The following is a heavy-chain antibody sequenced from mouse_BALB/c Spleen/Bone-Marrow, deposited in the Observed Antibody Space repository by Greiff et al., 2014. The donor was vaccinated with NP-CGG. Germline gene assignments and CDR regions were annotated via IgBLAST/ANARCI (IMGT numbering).Heavy chain of an antibody. CDR3: ARHDNDGYYLAY. CDR2: IWSDGST. V-gene: IGHV2-6-2*01. J-gene: IGHJ3*01. D-gene: IGHD2-3*01. Sequence: VMLVESGPDLVAPSQSLSITCTVSGFSLTSYGAHWVRQPPGKGLEWLVVIWSDGSTTYNSALKSRLSISKDNSKSQVFLKMNSLQTDDTAMYYCARHDNDGYYLAYWGQGTLVTVSA. CDR1: GFSLTSYG.